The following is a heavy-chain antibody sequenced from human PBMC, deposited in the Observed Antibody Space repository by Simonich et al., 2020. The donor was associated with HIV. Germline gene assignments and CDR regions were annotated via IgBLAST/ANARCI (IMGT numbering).Heavy chain of an antibody. V-gene: IGHV4-34*01. CDR3: ARLTAGGLGEYFQH. CDR2: INHSGSH. CDR1: GGSSIGYY. D-gene: IGHD6-13*01. Sequence: QVQLQQWGAGLLKPSETLSLTCAVYGGSSIGYYWSWIRQPPGKGLEWIGEINHSGSHNYNPSLKSRVTISVDTSKNQFSLKLSSVTAADTAVYYCARLTAGGLGEYFQHWGQGTLVTVSS. J-gene: IGHJ1*01.